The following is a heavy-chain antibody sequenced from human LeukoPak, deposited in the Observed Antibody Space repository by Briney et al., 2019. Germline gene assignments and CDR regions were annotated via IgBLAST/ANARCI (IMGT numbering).Heavy chain of an antibody. V-gene: IGHV4-30-2*01. CDR3: GRWGSSSWYPPTTGVAFDI. CDR2: IYHSGST. CDR1: GGSISSGGYY. J-gene: IGHJ3*02. D-gene: IGHD6-13*01. Sequence: SQTLSLTCTVSGGSISSGGYYWSWIRQPPGKGLEWIGYIYHSGSTYYNPSLKSRVTISVDRSKNQFSLKLSSVTAADTAVYYCGRWGSSSWYPPTTGVAFDIWGQGTMVTVSS.